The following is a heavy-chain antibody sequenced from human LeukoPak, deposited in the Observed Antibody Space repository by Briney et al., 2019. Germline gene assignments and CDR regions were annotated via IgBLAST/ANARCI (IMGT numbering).Heavy chain of an antibody. CDR2: IIPIFGTA. D-gene: IGHD2-15*01. V-gene: IGHV1-69*13. CDR1: GGTFSSYA. J-gene: IGHJ6*02. CDR3: ARSGDYYYGMDV. Sequence: GASVTVSCKASGGTFSSYAISWVRQAPGQGLEWMGGIIPIFGTANYAQKFQGRVTITADESTSTAYMELSSLRSEDTAVYYCARSGDYYYGMDVWGQGTTVTVSS.